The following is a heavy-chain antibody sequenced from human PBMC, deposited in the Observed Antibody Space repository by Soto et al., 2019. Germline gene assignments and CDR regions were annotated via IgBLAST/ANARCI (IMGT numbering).Heavy chain of an antibody. CDR3: APRGNYDSSDY. V-gene: IGHV4-34*01. Sequence: SETLSLTCAVYGGSFSGYYWSWIRQPPGKGLGWIGEINHSGSTNYNPSPKSRVTISVDTSKNQFSLKLSSVTAADTAVYYCAPRGNYDSSDYWGQGTLVTVSS. CDR1: GGSFSGYY. CDR2: INHSGST. D-gene: IGHD3-22*01. J-gene: IGHJ4*02.